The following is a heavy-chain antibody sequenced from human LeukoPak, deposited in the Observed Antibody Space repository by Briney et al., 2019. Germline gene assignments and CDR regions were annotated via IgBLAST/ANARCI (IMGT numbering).Heavy chain of an antibody. CDR1: GGSISSSNW. D-gene: IGHD3-10*01. CDR3: ARGVSYYYGSGSYRWFDP. J-gene: IGHJ5*02. V-gene: IGHV4-4*02. CDR2: IYHSGST. Sequence: SETLSLTCAVSGGSISSSNWWSWVRQPPGKGLEWIGEIYHSGSTNYNPSLKSRVTISVDKSKNQFSLKLSSVTAADTAVYYCARGVSYYYGSGSYRWFDPWGQGTLVTVSS.